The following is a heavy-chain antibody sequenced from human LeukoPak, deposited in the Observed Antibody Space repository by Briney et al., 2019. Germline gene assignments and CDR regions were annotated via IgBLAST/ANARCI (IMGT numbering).Heavy chain of an antibody. CDR2: INHSGST. V-gene: IGHV4-34*01. CDR3: ARVRHDAFDI. CDR1: GGSFSNYY. J-gene: IGHJ3*02. Sequence: SETLSLTCAVYGGSFSNYYWSWIRQPPGKGREWIGEINHSGSTNYNPSLKSRVTISVDTSKNQFSLKLSSVTAADTAVYYCARVRHDAFDIWGQGTMVTVSS.